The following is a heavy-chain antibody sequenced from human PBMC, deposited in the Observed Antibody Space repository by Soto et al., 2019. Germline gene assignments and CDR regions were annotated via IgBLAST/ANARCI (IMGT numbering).Heavy chain of an antibody. D-gene: IGHD6-13*01. CDR1: GYTFTSYY. V-gene: IGHV1-46*03. Sequence: QVQLVQSGAEVKKPGASVRVSCKASGYTFTSYYIHWVRQAPGQGPGWMGMISPSSGGTDYAQKFQGRVTMTRDTSTSTVYMELSSLRSEDTAVYFCTRSIITTAGTDAFDLWGQGTVVTVSS. CDR3: TRSIITTAGTDAFDL. J-gene: IGHJ3*01. CDR2: ISPSSGGT.